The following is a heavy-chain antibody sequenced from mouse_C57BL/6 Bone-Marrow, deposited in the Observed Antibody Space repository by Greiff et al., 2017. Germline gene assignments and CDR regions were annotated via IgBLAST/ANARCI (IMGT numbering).Heavy chain of an antibody. CDR3: TRGYSNYEAY. CDR2: IRLKSDNYAT. J-gene: IGHJ3*01. Sequence: EVKVVESGGGLVQPGGSMKLSCVASGFTFSNYWMNWVRQSPEKGLEWVAQIRLKSDNYATHYAESVKGRFTISRDDSKSSVYLQMNNLRAEDTGIYYCTRGYSNYEAYWGQGTLVTVSA. D-gene: IGHD2-5*01. CDR1: GFTFSNYW. V-gene: IGHV6-3*01.